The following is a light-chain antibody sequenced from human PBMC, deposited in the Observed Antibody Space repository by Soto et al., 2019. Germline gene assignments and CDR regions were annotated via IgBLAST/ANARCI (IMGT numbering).Light chain of an antibody. J-gene: IGLJ1*01. V-gene: IGLV2-14*01. Sequence: QSVLTQPASVSESPGQSITISCTGTSSDVGGYNFVSWYQQHPGKAPKLMIYDVRNRPSGVSNRFSGSKSVNTASLTISGLQAEDEADYYCSSYTSISTYVFGTGTKLTVL. CDR3: SSYTSISTYV. CDR2: DVR. CDR1: SSDVGGYNF.